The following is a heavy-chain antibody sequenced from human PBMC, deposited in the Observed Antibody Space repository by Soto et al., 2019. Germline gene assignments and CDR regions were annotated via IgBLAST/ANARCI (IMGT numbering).Heavy chain of an antibody. CDR1: GGSISSGGYY. CDR2: IFYSGST. CDR3: ARAPGDYFDY. Sequence: SETLSLTCTVSGGSISSGGYYWSCIRQHPGKGLEWIGYIFYSGSTFYNPSLKSRIAISVDTSKNQFSLKLSSVTAADTAVYYCARAPGDYFDYWGQGTLVTVSS. J-gene: IGHJ4*02. V-gene: IGHV4-31*03.